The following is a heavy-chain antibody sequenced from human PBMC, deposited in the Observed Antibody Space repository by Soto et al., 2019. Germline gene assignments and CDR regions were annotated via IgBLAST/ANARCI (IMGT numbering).Heavy chain of an antibody. J-gene: IGHJ4*02. CDR3: ARELRDSSGCFDY. CDR1: GGSISSYY. V-gene: IGHV4-59*01. CDR2: IYYSGST. D-gene: IGHD3-22*01. Sequence: PSETLSLTCTVSGGSISSYYWSWIRQPPGKGLEWIGYIYYSGSTNYNPSLKSRVTISVDTSKNQFSLKLSSVTAADTAVYYCARELRDSSGCFDYWGQGTLVTVSS.